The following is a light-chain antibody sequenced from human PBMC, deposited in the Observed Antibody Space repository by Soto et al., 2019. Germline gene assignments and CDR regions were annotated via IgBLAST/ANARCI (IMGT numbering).Light chain of an antibody. J-gene: IGKJ1*01. CDR1: QSISSY. V-gene: IGKV1-39*01. CDR3: QQSYSTPRT. Sequence: SSLSASVGDRVTISCRASQSISSYLNWYQQKPGKAPKLLIYAASSLQSGVPSRFSGSVSGTDFTLTISSLQPEDFATYYCQQSYSTPRTFGQGTKVDIK. CDR2: AAS.